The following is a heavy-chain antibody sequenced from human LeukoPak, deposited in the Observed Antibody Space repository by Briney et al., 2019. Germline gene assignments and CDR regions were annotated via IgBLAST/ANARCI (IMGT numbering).Heavy chain of an antibody. CDR3: ARNRDFPDAFDI. Sequence: SETLSLTCTVSVGSISSSSYYWGWIRHPPGKGLEWIGYIYYSGSTNYNPSLKSRVTIAVDTSENQFSLKLSSVTAADTAVYYCARNRDFPDAFDIWGQGTMVTVSS. D-gene: IGHD1-14*01. J-gene: IGHJ3*02. CDR2: IYYSGST. V-gene: IGHV4-61*05. CDR1: VGSISSSSYY.